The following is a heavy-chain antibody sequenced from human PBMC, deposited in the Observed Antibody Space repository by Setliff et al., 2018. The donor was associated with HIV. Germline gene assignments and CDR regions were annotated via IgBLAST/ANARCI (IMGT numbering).Heavy chain of an antibody. CDR2: IYYSGST. CDR1: GGSISSYY. CDR3: ARIFGDQGYYYGMDV. D-gene: IGHD3-3*01. J-gene: IGHJ6*02. Sequence: PSETLSLTCTVSGGSISSYYWSWIRQPPGKGLEWIGYIYYSGSTNYNPSLKSRVTISVDTSKNQFPLKLSSVIAADTAVYYCARIFGDQGYYYGMDVWGQGTTVTVSS. V-gene: IGHV4-59*01.